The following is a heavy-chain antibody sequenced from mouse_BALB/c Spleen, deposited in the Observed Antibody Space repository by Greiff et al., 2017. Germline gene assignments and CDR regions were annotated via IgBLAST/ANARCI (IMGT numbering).Heavy chain of an antibody. J-gene: IGHJ4*01. Sequence: EVQLQESGPELVKPGASVKMSCKASGYTFTSYVMHWVKQKPGQGLEWIGYINPYNDGTKYNEKFKGKATLTSDKSSSTAYMELSSLTSEDSAVYYCARDGNYRGPAMDYWGQGTSVTVSS. D-gene: IGHD2-1*01. CDR3: ARDGNYRGPAMDY. V-gene: IGHV1-14*01. CDR2: INPYNDGT. CDR1: GYTFTSYV.